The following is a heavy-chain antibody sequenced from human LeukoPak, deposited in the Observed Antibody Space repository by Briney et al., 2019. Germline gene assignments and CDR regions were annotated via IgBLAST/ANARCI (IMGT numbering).Heavy chain of an antibody. J-gene: IGHJ4*02. CDR3: ARTVARIGY. CDR2: ISSSGSTI. CDR1: GFTFSSYE. Sequence: GGSLRLSCAASGFTFSSYEMNWVRQAPGKGLEWVSHISSSGSTIYYTDSVKGRFTIPRDNSKNSLYLQMNSLRAEDTAIYYCARTVARIGYWGQGTLVTVSS. V-gene: IGHV3-48*03. D-gene: IGHD4-23*01.